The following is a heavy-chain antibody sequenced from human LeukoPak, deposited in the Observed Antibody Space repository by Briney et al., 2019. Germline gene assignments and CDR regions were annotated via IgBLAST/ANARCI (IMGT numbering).Heavy chain of an antibody. V-gene: IGHV4-34*01. Sequence: PSETLSLTCAVYGGSFSGYYWSWIRQPPGKGLEWIGEINHSGSTNYNPSLKSQVSVSIYTSKNQFSLKLSSVTAADTAVYYCARGRAISIFGVVTIDAFDIWGQGTMVTVSS. CDR1: GGSFSGYY. CDR2: INHSGST. J-gene: IGHJ3*02. D-gene: IGHD3-3*01. CDR3: ARGRAISIFGVVTIDAFDI.